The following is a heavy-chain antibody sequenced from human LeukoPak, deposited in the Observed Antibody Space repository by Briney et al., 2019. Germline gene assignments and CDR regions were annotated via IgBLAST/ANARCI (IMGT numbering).Heavy chain of an antibody. D-gene: IGHD2-2*01. CDR3: ARSVRRTSWPQTRIYYYYYMDV. CDR2: IYYSGST. Sequence: SETLSVTCTVSGGSISSYYWSWIRQPPGEGLEWIGYIYYSGSTNYNPSLKSRVTISVDTSKNQFSLKLSSVTAADTAVYYCARSVRRTSWPQTRIYYYYYMDVWGKGTTVTVSS. CDR1: GGSISSYY. J-gene: IGHJ6*03. V-gene: IGHV4-59*01.